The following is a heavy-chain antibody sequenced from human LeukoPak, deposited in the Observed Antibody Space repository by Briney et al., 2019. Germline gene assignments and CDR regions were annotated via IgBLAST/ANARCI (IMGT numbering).Heavy chain of an antibody. Sequence: SVKVSCKASGGTFSSYAISWVRQAPGQGLEWMGRIIPILEIANYAQKSQGRVTITADKSTSTAYMELSSPRSEDTAVYYCARSSSSLAYYGMDVWGQGTTVTVSS. CDR3: ARSSSSLAYYGMDV. V-gene: IGHV1-69*04. CDR2: IIPILEIA. D-gene: IGHD6-6*01. CDR1: GGTFSSYA. J-gene: IGHJ6*02.